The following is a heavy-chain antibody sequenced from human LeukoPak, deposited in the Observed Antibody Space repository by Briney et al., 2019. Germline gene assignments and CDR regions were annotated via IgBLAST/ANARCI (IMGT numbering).Heavy chain of an antibody. J-gene: IGHJ4*02. CDR1: GGSVNSGNYY. D-gene: IGHD1-26*01. Sequence: SQTLSLTCTVSGGSVNSGNYYWTWIRQPAGKRQEWIGRIYTSGSTNYNPSLKSRVTISIDASKNQFSLRLSSVTAADTAVYYCTRGGELMNFWGQGTLVTVSS. CDR2: IYTSGST. V-gene: IGHV4-61*02. CDR3: TRGGELMNF.